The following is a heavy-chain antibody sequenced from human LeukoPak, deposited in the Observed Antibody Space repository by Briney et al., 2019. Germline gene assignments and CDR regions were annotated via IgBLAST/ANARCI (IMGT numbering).Heavy chain of an antibody. D-gene: IGHD3-3*01. Sequence: SETLSLTCTLSGGSISSYYWSWIRQPPGKGLEWIGYIYYSGSTNYNPSLKSRVTISVDTSKNQFSLKLSSVTAADTAVYYCAREGVYYDFWSGYFSWFDPWGQGTLVTVSS. CDR2: IYYSGST. J-gene: IGHJ5*02. CDR3: AREGVYYDFWSGYFSWFDP. CDR1: GGSISSYY. V-gene: IGHV4-59*01.